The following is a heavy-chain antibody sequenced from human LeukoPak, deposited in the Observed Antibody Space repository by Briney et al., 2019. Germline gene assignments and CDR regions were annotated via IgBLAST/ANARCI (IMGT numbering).Heavy chain of an antibody. Sequence: ASVKVSCKASGYTFTGYYMHWVRQAPGQGLEWMGWINPNSGGTNYAQKFQGRVTMTRDTSISTAYMELSRLRSDDTAVYYCARVAYYDSSGYYPPFDYWGQGTLVTVSS. CDR1: GYTFTGYY. CDR3: ARVAYYDSSGYYPPFDY. D-gene: IGHD3-22*01. CDR2: INPNSGGT. V-gene: IGHV1-2*02. J-gene: IGHJ4*02.